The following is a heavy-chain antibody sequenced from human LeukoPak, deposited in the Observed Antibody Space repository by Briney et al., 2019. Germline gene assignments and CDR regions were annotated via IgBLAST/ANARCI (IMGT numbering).Heavy chain of an antibody. CDR2: ISRNRDST. J-gene: IGHJ4*02. V-gene: IGHV3-64D*09. CDR1: GYPFSKYD. CDR3: VAQQSGNLH. D-gene: IGHD6-13*01. Sequence: GGSLRLLCSASGYPFSKYDDHGARQAPGKGLEYVSGISRNRDSTYYADSVKGRFSISRDNSKNTLYLQMSSLRNEDTGVYYCVAQQSGNLHGGQGTLVTVSS.